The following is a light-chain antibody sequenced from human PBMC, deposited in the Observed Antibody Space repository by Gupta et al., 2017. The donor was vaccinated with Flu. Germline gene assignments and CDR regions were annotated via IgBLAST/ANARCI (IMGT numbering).Light chain of an antibody. CDR2: GAS. Sequence: EIVMTQSPATLSVSPGERATLSCRASQSVSSNLAWYQQKPGQAPRLLIYGASTRDTGIPARFSGSGYGTEFTLTISSRQSEDFAVYYCQQYNKWPPHTFGQGTKVEIK. CDR3: QQYNKWPPHT. J-gene: IGKJ2*01. CDR1: QSVSSN. V-gene: IGKV3-15*01.